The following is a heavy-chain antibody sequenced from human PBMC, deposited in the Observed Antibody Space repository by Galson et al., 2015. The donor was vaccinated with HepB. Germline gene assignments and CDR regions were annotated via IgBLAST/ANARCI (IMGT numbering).Heavy chain of an antibody. CDR2: ISYDGSNK. D-gene: IGHD3-9*01. V-gene: IGHV3-30*18. Sequence: SLRLSCAASGFTFSSYGMHWVRQAPGKGLEWVAVISYDGSNKYYADSVKGRFTISRDNSKNTLYLQMNSLRAEDTAVYYCAKDTAVYDILTGYLVPVAFDIWGQGTTVTVSSGSASAPTLFPLVSCGSTGCYWFDYWGQGTLVTVSS. CDR3: AKDTAVYDILTGYLVPVAFDIWGQGTTVTVSSGSASAPTLFPLVSCGSTGCYWFDY. J-gene: IGHJ4*02. CDR1: GFTFSSYG.